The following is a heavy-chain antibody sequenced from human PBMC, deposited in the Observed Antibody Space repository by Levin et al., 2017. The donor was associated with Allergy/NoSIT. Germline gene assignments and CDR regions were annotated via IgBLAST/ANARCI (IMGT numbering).Heavy chain of an antibody. CDR2: INWNGGDV. CDR1: GFTFDDYA. Sequence: SLKISCAASGFTFDDYAMNWVRQAPGKGLEWVSGINWNGGDVGYADSVKGRFTISRDNAKNFLYLQMNSLRTEDTALYYCVKVRSGSTFDHWGQGTLVTVSS. J-gene: IGHJ4*02. D-gene: IGHD3-10*01. CDR3: VKVRSGSTFDH. V-gene: IGHV3-9*01.